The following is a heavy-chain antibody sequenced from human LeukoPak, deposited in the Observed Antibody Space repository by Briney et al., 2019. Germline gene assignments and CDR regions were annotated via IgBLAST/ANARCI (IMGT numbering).Heavy chain of an antibody. CDR3: ARYDYYDSSGYPLPGGYYYYYGMDV. J-gene: IGHJ6*02. CDR2: ISAYNGNT. V-gene: IGHV1-18*01. Sequence: GASVKVSCKASGYTFTSYGISWVRQAPGQGLEWMGWISAYNGNTNYAQNFQGRVTMTTDTSTSTAYMELRSLRSDDTAVYYCARYDYYDSSGYPLPGGYYYYYGMDVWGQGTTVTVSS. CDR1: GYTFTSYG. D-gene: IGHD3-22*01.